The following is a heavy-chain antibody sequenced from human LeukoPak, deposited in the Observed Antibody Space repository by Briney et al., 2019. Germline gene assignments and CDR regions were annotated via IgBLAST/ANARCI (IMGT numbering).Heavy chain of an antibody. D-gene: IGHD3-22*01. V-gene: IGHV1-24*01. CDR1: GYTLTELS. Sequence: ASVKVSCKVSGYTLTELSTHWVRQAPGKGLEWMGGFDPEDGETIYAQKFQGRVTMTEDTSTDTAYMELSSLRSEDTAVYYCARVPLHYYDSSGYIDYWGQGTLVTVSS. J-gene: IGHJ4*02. CDR3: ARVPLHYYDSSGYIDY. CDR2: FDPEDGET.